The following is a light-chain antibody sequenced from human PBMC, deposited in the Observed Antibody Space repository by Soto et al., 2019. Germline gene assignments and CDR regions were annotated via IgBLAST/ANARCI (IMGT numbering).Light chain of an antibody. CDR3: QQSYSTPIT. J-gene: IGKJ5*01. V-gene: IGKV1-39*01. Sequence: DIQMSQSPSSLSASVGDRVTITCVASQSISSYLNWYQQKPGEAPKLLIYAASSLQSGVPSRFSGSGSGTDFTLTISSLQPEDFATYYCQQSYSTPITFGQGTRLEIK. CDR1: QSISSY. CDR2: AAS.